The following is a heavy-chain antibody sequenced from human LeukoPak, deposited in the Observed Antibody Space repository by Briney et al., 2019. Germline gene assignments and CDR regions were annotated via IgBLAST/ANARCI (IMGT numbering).Heavy chain of an antibody. D-gene: IGHD1-26*01. V-gene: IGHV3-74*01. CDR1: GFTFSSYW. J-gene: IGHJ5*02. Sequence: GGSLRLSCAASGFTFSSYWMHRVRQAPGKGLVWVSRINSDGSSTSYADSVKGRFTISRDNAKNTLYLQMNSLRAEDTAVYYCARAQWELPFDLWGQGTLVTVSS. CDR3: ARAQWELPFDL. CDR2: INSDGSST.